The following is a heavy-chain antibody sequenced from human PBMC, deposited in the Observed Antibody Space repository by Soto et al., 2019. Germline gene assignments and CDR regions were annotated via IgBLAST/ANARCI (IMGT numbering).Heavy chain of an antibody. D-gene: IGHD3-16*01. J-gene: IGHJ4*02. CDR2: IWYDGSNK. Sequence: TGGSLRLSCAASGFTFSSYGMHWVRQAPGKGLEWVAVIWYDGSNKYYADSVKGRFTISRDNSKNTLYLQMNSLRAEDTAVYYCARDLGDSFDLDYWGQGTLVTVSS. V-gene: IGHV3-33*01. CDR3: ARDLGDSFDLDY. CDR1: GFTFSSYG.